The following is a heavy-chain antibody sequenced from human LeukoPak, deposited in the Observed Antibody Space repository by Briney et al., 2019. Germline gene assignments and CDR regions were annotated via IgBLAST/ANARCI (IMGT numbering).Heavy chain of an antibody. CDR2: IYYSGIT. D-gene: IGHD5-24*01. J-gene: IGHJ4*02. CDR1: GGSISSYY. CDR3: ARPSRDGYRYTFDY. V-gene: IGHV4-59*01. Sequence: SETLSLTCTVSGGSISSYYWTWIRQPPGKGLEWIGYIYYSGITNYNPSLKSRVTISVDTSKNQFSLKLTSVTAADTAVYYCARPSRDGYRYTFDYWGQGILVTVSS.